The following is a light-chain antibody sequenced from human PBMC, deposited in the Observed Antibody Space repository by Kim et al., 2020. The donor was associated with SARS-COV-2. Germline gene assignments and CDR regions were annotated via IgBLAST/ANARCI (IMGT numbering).Light chain of an antibody. CDR2: EDN. CDR3: QSYDSSNQV. J-gene: IGLJ3*02. CDR1: SGSIASND. Sequence: GTTITISRTRSSGSIASNDVQWYHQRPGSSPTTVICEDNQRPSGVPARFSGSIDSSSNSASPTISGLKTEDAADYYCQSYDSSNQVFGGGTQLTVL. V-gene: IGLV6-57*01.